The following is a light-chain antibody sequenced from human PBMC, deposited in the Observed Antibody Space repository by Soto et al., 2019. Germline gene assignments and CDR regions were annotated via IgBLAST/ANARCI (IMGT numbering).Light chain of an antibody. J-gene: IGKJ1*01. CDR1: QSISSY. Sequence: IVLTQSPGTLSLSTGERATLSCRASQSISSYLAWYQQKPGQAPRLLIYGASNRATGIPDRFSGSGSGTDFTLTISRLEPEDFAVYYCQQYGSSSWTFGQGTKVDIK. CDR3: QQYGSSSWT. CDR2: GAS. V-gene: IGKV3-20*01.